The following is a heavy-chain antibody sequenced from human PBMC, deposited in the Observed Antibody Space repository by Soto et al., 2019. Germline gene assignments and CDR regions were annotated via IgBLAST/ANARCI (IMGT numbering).Heavy chain of an antibody. Sequence: SVKVSCKASGGTFSSFTISWVRQAPGQGLEWMGRIIPILGIANYAQKFQGRVTITADKSTSTAYMELSSLRSEDTAVYYCARREEIVVVPAAETDDDAFDIWGQGTMVTVSS. V-gene: IGHV1-69*02. D-gene: IGHD2-2*01. CDR3: ARREEIVVVPAAETDDDAFDI. CDR1: GGTFSSFT. J-gene: IGHJ3*02. CDR2: IIPILGIA.